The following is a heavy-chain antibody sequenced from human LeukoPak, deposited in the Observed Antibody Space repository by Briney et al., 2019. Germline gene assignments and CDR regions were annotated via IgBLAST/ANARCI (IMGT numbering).Heavy chain of an antibody. V-gene: IGHV3-21*01. Sequence: GGSLRLSCAASGFTFSSYSMNWVRQAPGKGLEWVSSISSSSSYIYYADSVEGRFTISRDNAKNSLYLQMNSLRAEDTAVYYCARIAVTGTGKGNYWGQGTLVTVSS. CDR3: ARIAVTGTGKGNY. CDR1: GFTFSSYS. CDR2: ISSSSSYI. J-gene: IGHJ4*02. D-gene: IGHD6-19*01.